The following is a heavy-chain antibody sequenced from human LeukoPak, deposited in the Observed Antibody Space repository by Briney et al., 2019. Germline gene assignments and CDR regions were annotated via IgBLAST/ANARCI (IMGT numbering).Heavy chain of an antibody. Sequence: XGSLRLSCAASGFNFKNYGMNWVRQAPGKGLEGVSLVSTRGDNGYYADSVKGRFSISRDNSKNSLYLQMTSLRAEDTAVYYCAKGGTGTTIRYFDYWGQGTLVTVSS. CDR2: VSTRGDNG. V-gene: IGHV3-23*01. CDR3: AKGGTGTTIRYFDY. D-gene: IGHD1-7*01. J-gene: IGHJ4*02. CDR1: GFNFKNYG.